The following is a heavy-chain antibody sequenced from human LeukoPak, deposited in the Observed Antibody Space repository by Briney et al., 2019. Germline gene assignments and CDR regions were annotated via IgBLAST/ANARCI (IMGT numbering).Heavy chain of an antibody. Sequence: SQTLSLTCAISGDSVSSNSAAWNWIRQSPSRGLEWLGRTYYRSKWYNDYAVSVKSRITINPDTSKNQFSLQLNSVTPEDTAVYYCARDRSSGWYGNYHYGMDVWGQGTTVTVSS. J-gene: IGHJ6*02. CDR3: ARDRSSGWYGNYHYGMDV. D-gene: IGHD6-19*01. CDR1: GDSVSSNSAA. CDR2: TYYRSKWYN. V-gene: IGHV6-1*01.